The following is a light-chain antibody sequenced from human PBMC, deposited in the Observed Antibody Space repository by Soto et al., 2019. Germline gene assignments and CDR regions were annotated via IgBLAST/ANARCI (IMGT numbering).Light chain of an antibody. J-gene: IGLJ1*01. CDR3: QTWGTGFSYV. CDR2: LNSDGSH. V-gene: IGLV4-69*01. Sequence: QPVLTQSPSASASLGASVKLTCTLSSGHSSYAIAWHQQQPEKGPRYLMKLNSDGSHSKGDGIPDRFSGSSSGAERYLTISSLQSEDEADYYCQTWGTGFSYVFGTGTKVTVL. CDR1: SGHSSYA.